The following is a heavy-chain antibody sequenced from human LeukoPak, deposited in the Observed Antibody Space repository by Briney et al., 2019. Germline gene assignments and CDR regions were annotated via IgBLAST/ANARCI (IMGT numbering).Heavy chain of an antibody. J-gene: IGHJ6*02. CDR3: ARVASGSYSYYYYYGMDV. CDR2: ISSSSSYI. D-gene: IGHD1-26*01. Sequence: KSGGSLRLSCAASGFTFSSYSMNWVRQDPGKGLEWVSSISSSSSYIYYADSVEGRFTISRDNAKNSLYLQMNSLRAEDTAVYYCARVASGSYSYYYYYGMDVWGQGTTVTVSS. CDR1: GFTFSSYS. V-gene: IGHV3-21*01.